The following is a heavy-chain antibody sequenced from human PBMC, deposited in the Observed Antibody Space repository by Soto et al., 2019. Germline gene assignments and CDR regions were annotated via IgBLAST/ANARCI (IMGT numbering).Heavy chain of an antibody. CDR1: GFTFSSYG. CDR3: ARARGPLWFGELFWGEGVFDY. CDR2: IYHSGST. V-gene: IGHV4-4*02. Sequence: QVQLVESGGGVVQPGRSLRLSCAASGFTFSSYGMHWVRQAPGKGLEWIGEIYHSGSTNYNPSLKSRVTISVDKSKNHFSLKLSSVTAADTAVYYCARARGPLWFGELFWGEGVFDYWGQGTLVTVSS. D-gene: IGHD3-10*01. J-gene: IGHJ4*02.